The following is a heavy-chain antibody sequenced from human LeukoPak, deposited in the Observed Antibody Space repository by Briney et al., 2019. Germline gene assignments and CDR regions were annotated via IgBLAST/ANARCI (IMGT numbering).Heavy chain of an antibody. CDR2: ISAYNGNT. Sequence: ASVKVSCKASGYTFTSYGISWVRQAPGQGLEWMGWISAYNGNTKYSQKFQGRVTITRDTSTSTAYMELSSLRSEDTAVYYCARGSRFNQGYCSSTSCRYSFDYWGQGTLVTVSS. CDR3: ARGSRFNQGYCSSTSCRYSFDY. D-gene: IGHD2-2*01. CDR1: GYTFTSYG. J-gene: IGHJ4*02. V-gene: IGHV1-18*01.